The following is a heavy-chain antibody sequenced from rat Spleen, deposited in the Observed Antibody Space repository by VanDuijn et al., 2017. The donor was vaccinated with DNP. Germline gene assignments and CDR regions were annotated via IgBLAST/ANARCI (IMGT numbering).Heavy chain of an antibody. CDR3: ATGWVFDY. Sequence: EVQLVESGGGSVQPGGSMQLSCAASGFTFSKYGMAWVRQAPKKGLEWVAYISNDGGSTYYRDSVKGRFTISRDNAKRILFLEMDSLRSEDTATYYCATGWVFDYWGQGVMVTVSS. CDR1: GFTFSKYG. D-gene: IGHD1-7*01. V-gene: IGHV5-27*01. J-gene: IGHJ2*01. CDR2: ISNDGGST.